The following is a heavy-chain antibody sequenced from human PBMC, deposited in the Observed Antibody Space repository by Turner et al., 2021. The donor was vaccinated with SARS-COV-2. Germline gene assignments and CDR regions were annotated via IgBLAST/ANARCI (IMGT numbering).Heavy chain of an antibody. D-gene: IGHD2-21*02. J-gene: IGHJ4*02. CDR1: GYTFTSSG. CDR2: ITDYNGNT. V-gene: IGHV1-18*01. Sequence: QVQLVQSGAEVKKPGASVKVSCKASGYTFTSSGISWVRQAPGQGLEWRGWITDYNGNTHYPQNLQGRVTMTTDTSTSTAYMELRSLRSDDTAVYYCARLGGGDRPGDYWGQGTLVTVSS. CDR3: ARLGGGDRPGDY.